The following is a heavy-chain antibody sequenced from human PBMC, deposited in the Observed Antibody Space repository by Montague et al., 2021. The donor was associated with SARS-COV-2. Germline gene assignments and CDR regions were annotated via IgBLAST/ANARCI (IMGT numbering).Heavy chain of an antibody. CDR1: GGSITGFS. Sequence: SETLSLTCAASGGSITGFSWSWVRQPAGKGLEWIGRVTTSGTTNYSPSLRSRVTVSVDTSKNQFSLNLNSVTAADTAIYYCARTPTRPLSLDSWGQGTLVTVSS. CDR3: ARTPTRPLSLDS. D-gene: IGHD6-6*01. CDR2: VTTSGTT. J-gene: IGHJ4*02. V-gene: IGHV4-4*07.